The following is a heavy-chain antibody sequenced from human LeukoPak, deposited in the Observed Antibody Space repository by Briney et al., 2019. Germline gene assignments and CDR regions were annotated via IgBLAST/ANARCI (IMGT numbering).Heavy chain of an antibody. J-gene: IGHJ4*02. Sequence: GGSLRLSCAASGFTFTSYWIHWVRQAPGKGLVWVSRINSDGSSASYADSVKGRFTISRDNAKNTLYLQMNSLRAEDTAVYYCAVGAAGLDYWGQGTQVTVSS. CDR2: INSDGSSA. V-gene: IGHV3-74*01. D-gene: IGHD6-13*01. CDR1: GFTFTSYW. CDR3: AVGAAGLDY.